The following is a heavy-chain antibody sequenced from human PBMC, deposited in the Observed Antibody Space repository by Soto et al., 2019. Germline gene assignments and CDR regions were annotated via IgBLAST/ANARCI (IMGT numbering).Heavy chain of an antibody. CDR3: ARLQQGGYSYGIFDY. J-gene: IGHJ4*02. D-gene: IGHD5-18*01. V-gene: IGHV4-30-2*01. CDR2: IYHSGST. CDR1: GGSISSGGYS. Sequence: SETLSLTCAVSGGSISSGGYSWSWIRQPPGKGLEWIGYIYHSGSTYYNPSLKSRVTISVDRSKNQFSLKLSSVTAADTAVYYCARLQQGGYSYGIFDYWGQGTLVTVSS.